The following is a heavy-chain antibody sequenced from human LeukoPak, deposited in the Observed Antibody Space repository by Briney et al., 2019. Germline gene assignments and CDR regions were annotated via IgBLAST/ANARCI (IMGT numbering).Heavy chain of an antibody. CDR2: IIPIFGTA. V-gene: IGHV1-69*05. CDR3: ARESVTTRVFDY. CDR1: GGTFSSYA. Sequence: AASVKVSXKASGGTFSSYAISWVRQAPGQGLEWIGGIIPIFGTANYAQKFQGRVTITTDESTSTAYMELSSLRSEDTAVYYCARESVTTRVFDYWGQGTLVTVSS. J-gene: IGHJ4*02. D-gene: IGHD4-11*01.